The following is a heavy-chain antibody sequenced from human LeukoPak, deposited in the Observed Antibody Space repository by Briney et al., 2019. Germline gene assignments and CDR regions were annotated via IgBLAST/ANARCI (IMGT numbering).Heavy chain of an antibody. CDR1: GFTFDDYG. J-gene: IGHJ5*02. Sequence: GGSLRLSCAASGFTFDDYGMSWVRQAPGKGLEWVSGINWNGDSTGYADSVKGRFTISRDNAKNSVYLQMNSLRAEDTALYYCARALYGSGSYIGNWFDPWGQGTLVTVSS. V-gene: IGHV3-20*04. CDR3: ARALYGSGSYIGNWFDP. D-gene: IGHD3-10*01. CDR2: INWNGDST.